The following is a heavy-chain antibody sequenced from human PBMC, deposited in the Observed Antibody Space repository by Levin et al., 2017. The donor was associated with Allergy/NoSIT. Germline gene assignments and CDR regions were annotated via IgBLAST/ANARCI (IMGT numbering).Heavy chain of an antibody. V-gene: IGHV3-23*01. CDR3: AKVYGSGSYLDY. CDR1: GFTFSSYA. D-gene: IGHD3-10*01. Sequence: GESLKISCAASGFTFSSYAMSWVRQAPGKGLEWVSAISGSGGSTYYADSVKGRFTISRDNSKNTLYLQMNSLRAEDTAVYYCAKVYGSGSYLDYWGQGTLVTVSS. J-gene: IGHJ4*02. CDR2: ISGSGGST.